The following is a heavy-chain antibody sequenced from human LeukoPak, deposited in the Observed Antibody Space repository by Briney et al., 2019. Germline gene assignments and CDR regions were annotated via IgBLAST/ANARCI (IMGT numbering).Heavy chain of an antibody. CDR1: GGSISSYY. CDR2: IYYSGST. J-gene: IGHJ1*01. CDR3: ARGGPRFPTQH. V-gene: IGHV4-59*01. Sequence: SETLSLTCTVSGGSISSYYWSWIRQPPGKGLEWIGYIYYSGSTNYNPSLKSRVIISVDTSKNQFSLKLSSVTAADTAVYYCARGGPRFPTQHWGQGTLVTVSS.